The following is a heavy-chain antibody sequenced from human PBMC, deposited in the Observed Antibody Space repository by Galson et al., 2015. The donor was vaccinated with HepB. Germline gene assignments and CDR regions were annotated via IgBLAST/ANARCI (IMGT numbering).Heavy chain of an antibody. CDR3: AADVESPGAYDY. CDR1: GFTFRGYS. D-gene: IGHD5-24*01. Sequence: SLRLSCAASGFTFRGYSMNWVRQAPGEGLEWVSSISSSSSPIYYADSVRGLFTISRDNARNSLFVQMNSLRAEDTAVYYCAADVESPGAYDYWGQGTLVTVS. V-gene: IGHV3-21*01. CDR2: ISSSSSPI. J-gene: IGHJ4*02.